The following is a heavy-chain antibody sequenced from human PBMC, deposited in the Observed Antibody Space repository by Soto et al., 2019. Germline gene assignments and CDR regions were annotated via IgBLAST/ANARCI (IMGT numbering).Heavy chain of an antibody. CDR1: GFIFNTYS. CDR3: TRAIAAAGTPFDY. J-gene: IGHJ4*02. Sequence: GGSLRLSCAASGFIFNTYSMNWVRQAPGKGLEWVASITGTSIYIYYADSVKGRFTIFRDNAENSLFLQMSSLRAEDTAVYYCTRAIAAAGTPFDYWGQGALVTVSS. V-gene: IGHV3-21*01. D-gene: IGHD6-13*01. CDR2: ITGTSIYI.